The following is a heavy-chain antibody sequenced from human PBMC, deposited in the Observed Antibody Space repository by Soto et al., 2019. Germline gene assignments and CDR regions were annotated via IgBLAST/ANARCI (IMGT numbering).Heavy chain of an antibody. J-gene: IGHJ3*01. CDR3: AGPGGNMYHRYQALDV. Sequence: TGGSLRLSCEASGFTFTDYYLSWIRQAPGKGLEWIAHIGESGAPHHADSVRGRFFISRDNARNSLYLKMNSQGDEDTAIYYCAGPGGNMYHRYQALDVWG. V-gene: IGHV3-11*04. CDR2: IGESGAP. CDR1: GFTFTDYY. D-gene: IGHD2-2*01.